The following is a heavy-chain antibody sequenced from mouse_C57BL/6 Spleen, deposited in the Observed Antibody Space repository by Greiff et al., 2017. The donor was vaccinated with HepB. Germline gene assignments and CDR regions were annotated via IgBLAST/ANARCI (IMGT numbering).Heavy chain of an antibody. CDR1: GFNIKDYY. D-gene: IGHD1-1*01. J-gene: IGHJ1*03. Sequence: VQLQQSGAELVRPGASVKLSCTASGFNIKDYYMHWVKQRPEQGLEWIGRIDPEDGDTEYAPKFQGKATMTADKSSSTAYMQLSSLTYEDSAVYYCARSGSSYWYFDVGGTGTTVTVSS. V-gene: IGHV14-1*01. CDR2: IDPEDGDT. CDR3: ARSGSSYWYFDV.